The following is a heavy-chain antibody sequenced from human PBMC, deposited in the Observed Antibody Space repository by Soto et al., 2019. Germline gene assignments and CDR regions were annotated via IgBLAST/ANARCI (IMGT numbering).Heavy chain of an antibody. CDR1: GFTFSTYA. Sequence: EVQLLESGGKLVQPGGSLTLSCAASGFTFSTYAMAWVRQAPGKGLEWVSGVSASGLNTDYADPVKGRFYISRDNSKNTVSLHMNSLRAEDTALYYCATDRPRRTSGYFFDYWRQGKPVHVS. CDR2: VSASGLNT. CDR3: ATDRPRRTSGYFFDY. J-gene: IGHJ4*02. D-gene: IGHD1-1*01. V-gene: IGHV3-23*01.